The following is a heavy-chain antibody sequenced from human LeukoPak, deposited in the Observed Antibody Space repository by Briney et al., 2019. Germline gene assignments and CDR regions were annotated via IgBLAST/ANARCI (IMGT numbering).Heavy chain of an antibody. CDR3: ARDTPYSSGWYVH. CDR2: IYSGGST. D-gene: IGHD6-19*01. Sequence: PGGSLRLSCAASGFTVSSNYMSWDRQAPGKGLEWVSVIYSGGSTYYADSVKGRFTISRDNSKNTLYLQMNSLRAEDTAVYYCARDTPYSSGWYVHWGQGTLVTVSS. J-gene: IGHJ4*02. V-gene: IGHV3-53*01. CDR1: GFTVSSNY.